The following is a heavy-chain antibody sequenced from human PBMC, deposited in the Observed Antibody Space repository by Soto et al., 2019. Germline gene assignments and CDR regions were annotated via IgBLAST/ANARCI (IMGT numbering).Heavy chain of an antibody. V-gene: IGHV3-30*18. J-gene: IGHJ3*02. CDR2: ISYDGSNT. D-gene: IGHD6-13*01. CDR3: AELRSSSWTQDSFEN. Sequence: GGSLRLSCAASGFTFSSYGMHWVRQTPGRGLEWVAVISYDGSNTYYTDSVKGPFTISRDHSKNTLYLQMNSLRPEDTAKYNCAELRSSSWTQDSFENLGHGTMVTVSS. CDR1: GFTFSSYG.